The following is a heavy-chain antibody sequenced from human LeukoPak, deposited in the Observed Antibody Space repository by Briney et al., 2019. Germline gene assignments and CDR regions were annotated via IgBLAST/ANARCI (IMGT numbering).Heavy chain of an antibody. D-gene: IGHD3-22*01. V-gene: IGHV3-30*04. CDR3: AREYYYDSSGYYRFDYFDY. CDR1: GFTFSSYV. J-gene: IGHJ4*02. CDR2: ISYDGSNK. Sequence: GGSLRLSCAASGFTFSSYVMHWVRQAPGKGLEWVAVISYDGSNKYYADSVKGRFTISRDNSKNTLYLQMNSLRAEDTAVYYCAREYYYDSSGYYRFDYFDYWGQGTLVTVSS.